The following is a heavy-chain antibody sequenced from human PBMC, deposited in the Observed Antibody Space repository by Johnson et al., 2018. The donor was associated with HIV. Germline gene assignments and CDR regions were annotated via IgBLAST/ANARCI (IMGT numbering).Heavy chain of an antibody. CDR3: AKDTAMLRSSAAFDI. CDR1: GFTFSSYG. Sequence: QVQLVESGGGVVQPGDSLRLSCAASGFTFSSYGMHWVRQAPGKGLEWVAFIRYDGSNKYYGDSVKGRFTISRDNSKNTLYLQMNSLRAEDTAVYYCAKDTAMLRSSAAFDIWGQGTMVTVS. J-gene: IGHJ3*02. D-gene: IGHD5-18*01. V-gene: IGHV3-30*02. CDR2: IRYDGSNK.